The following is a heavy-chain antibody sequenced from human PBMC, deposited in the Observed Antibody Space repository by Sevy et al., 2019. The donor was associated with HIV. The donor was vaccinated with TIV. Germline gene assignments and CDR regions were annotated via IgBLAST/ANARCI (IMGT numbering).Heavy chain of an antibody. CDR1: GXXXXXFA. J-gene: IGHJ4*02. D-gene: IGHD1-26*01. Sequence: GGSLRLSCTASGXXXXXFAMSWXRXAPGKXXEWVAFXKXXXLGGTLDDAASVKGRFTISRDDSKGIAYLQMNDLKTEDTGIYYCTRWXGAXSIFXYWGQGALVTVSS. CDR2: XKXXXLGGTL. CDR3: TRWXGAXSIFXY. V-gene: IGHV3-49*04.